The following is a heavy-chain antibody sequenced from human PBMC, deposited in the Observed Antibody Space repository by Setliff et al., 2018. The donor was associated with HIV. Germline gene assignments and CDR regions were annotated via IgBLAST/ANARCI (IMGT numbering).Heavy chain of an antibody. J-gene: IGHJ4*02. V-gene: IGHV4-34*01. CDR1: GGSLSNYY. CDR2: INHSVST. D-gene: IGHD3-3*01. Sequence: SETLSLTCGVNGGSLSNYYWSWIRQSPGKGLEWIGEINHSVSTNYNPSLKSRVTISVDTSKNQFSLRLSSVTAADTAVYYCARADDFWSGYIPYWGQGTLVTVSS. CDR3: ARADDFWSGYIPY.